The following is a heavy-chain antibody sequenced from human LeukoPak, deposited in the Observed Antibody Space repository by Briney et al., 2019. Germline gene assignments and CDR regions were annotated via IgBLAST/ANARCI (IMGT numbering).Heavy chain of an antibody. Sequence: PGGSLRLSCAASGFTFSGYVMTWVRQAPGKGLECVSSITFSSSHIYYADSVKGRFTISRDNAKNSLYLQMNSLRAEDTAVYYCARVVVVTAGAFDIWGQGTMVTVSS. J-gene: IGHJ3*02. D-gene: IGHD2-21*02. CDR3: ARVVVVTAGAFDI. V-gene: IGHV3-21*01. CDR2: ITFSSSHI. CDR1: GFTFSGYV.